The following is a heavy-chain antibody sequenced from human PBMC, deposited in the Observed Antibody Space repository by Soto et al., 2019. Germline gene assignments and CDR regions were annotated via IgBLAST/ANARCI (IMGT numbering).Heavy chain of an antibody. CDR3: AGGGGYSNYFIYFDY. CDR1: GFTFSSYS. V-gene: IGHV3-48*01. Sequence: EVQLVESGGGLVQPGGSLRLSCAASGFTFSSYSMNWVRQAPGKGLEWVSYINSSSSTIYYADSVKGRFTISRDNAKNSLYLQMNSLRAEDTAVYYCAGGGGYSNYFIYFDYWGQGTLVTVSS. J-gene: IGHJ4*02. D-gene: IGHD4-4*01. CDR2: INSSSSTI.